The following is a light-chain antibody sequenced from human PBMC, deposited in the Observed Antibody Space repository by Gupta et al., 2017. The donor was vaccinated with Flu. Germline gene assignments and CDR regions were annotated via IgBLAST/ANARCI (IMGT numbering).Light chain of an antibody. V-gene: IGKV1-16*01. CDR1: QDIITS. CDR3: QQQISSPKT. J-gene: IGKJ4*01. Sequence: DIQMTQSPSSLSASVGDRVTITCRASQDIITSFAWYQQKPGKPPKSLIYAASTLHAGVPSRFSGSGSGTYFTLTISILHPEDFATYYCQQQISSPKTFGRGTRLEIK. CDR2: AAS.